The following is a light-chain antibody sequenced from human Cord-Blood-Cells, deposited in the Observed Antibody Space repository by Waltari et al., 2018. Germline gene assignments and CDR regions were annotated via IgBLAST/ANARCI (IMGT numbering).Light chain of an antibody. V-gene: IGLV7-46*01. Sequence: QAVVTQEPSLTVSPGGTVTLTCGSSTGAVTSGHYPYWFQQKPGQAPRTLIYDTSNKHSWTPARFSGSLLGGKAALPLSGAQPEDEAEYYCLLSYSGARFWVFGGGTKLTVL. J-gene: IGLJ3*02. CDR1: TGAVTSGHY. CDR2: DTS. CDR3: LLSYSGARFWV.